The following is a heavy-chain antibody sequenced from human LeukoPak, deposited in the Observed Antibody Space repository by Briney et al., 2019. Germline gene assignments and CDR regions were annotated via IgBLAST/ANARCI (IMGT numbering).Heavy chain of an antibody. D-gene: IGHD5-24*01. J-gene: IGHJ3*01. V-gene: IGHV6-1*01. Sequence: SQTLSLTFVISGDSVAINSTACNWIRQSPSRGLEWLGRTYYRSKWYNDYALSMKSRITINPDTSKNQFSLQLNSVTPEDTAVYYCARGGQGDGYSADEAFDFWGQGTMVTVS. CDR2: TYYRSKWYN. CDR3: ARGGQGDGYSADEAFDF. CDR1: GDSVAINSTA.